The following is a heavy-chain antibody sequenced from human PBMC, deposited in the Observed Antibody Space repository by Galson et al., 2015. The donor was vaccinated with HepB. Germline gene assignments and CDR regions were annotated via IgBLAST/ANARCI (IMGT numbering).Heavy chain of an antibody. D-gene: IGHD2/OR15-2a*01. CDR1: GFTFSDND. V-gene: IGHV3-11*01. CDR2: IRGSGSSTV. Sequence: SLRLSCAASGFTFSDNDIAWVRQGPGKGLEWVSYIRGSGSSTVFYANSVKGRFTISRDNAKNSLYLEMTSLRAEDTAVYYCARATLGWFDPWGQGTLVTVSS. J-gene: IGHJ5*02. CDR3: ARATLGWFDP.